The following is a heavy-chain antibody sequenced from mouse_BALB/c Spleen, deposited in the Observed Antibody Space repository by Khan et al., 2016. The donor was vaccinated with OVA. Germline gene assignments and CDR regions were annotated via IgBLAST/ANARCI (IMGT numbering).Heavy chain of an antibody. J-gene: IGHJ2*01. CDR1: GYTFINYW. Sequence: QIQLVQSGAELAKPGASVKMSCKASGYTFINYWMNWIKQRPGQGLEWIGYINPTTGYSEYNQNFKDKATMTADKSSNTAHMQLSSLTSEDSAVYYCSRRGLRWYFDYWGRGTTLTVSS. CDR3: SRRGLRWYFDY. CDR2: INPTTGYS. D-gene: IGHD1-1*01. V-gene: IGHV1-7*01.